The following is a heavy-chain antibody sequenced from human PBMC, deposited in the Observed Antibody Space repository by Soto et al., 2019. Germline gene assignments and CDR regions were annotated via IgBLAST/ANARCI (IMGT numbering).Heavy chain of an antibody. Sequence: QVQLVQSGAEVKKPGASVKVSCKASGYTFTSYGISWVRQAPGQGLEWMGWISAYNGNTNYAQKLQGRVNMTTDTSTSTAYMELRSLRSDDTAVYYCARDLREEWLRFSEVEYFDYWGQGTLVTVSS. V-gene: IGHV1-18*01. CDR3: ARDLREEWLRFSEVEYFDY. CDR2: ISAYNGNT. J-gene: IGHJ4*02. D-gene: IGHD5-12*01. CDR1: GYTFTSYG.